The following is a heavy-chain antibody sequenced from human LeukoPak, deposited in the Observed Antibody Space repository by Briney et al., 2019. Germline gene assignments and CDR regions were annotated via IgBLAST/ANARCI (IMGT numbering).Heavy chain of an antibody. CDR2: INPNSGGT. CDR1: GYTFTGYY. V-gene: IGHV1-2*02. Sequence: GASVKVSCKASGYTFTGYYMHWVRQAPGQGLEWMGWINPNSGGTNYAQKFQGRVTMTRDTSISTAYMEPSRLRSDDTAVYYCASSNPAYCSSTSCYGPGWFDPWGQGTLVTVSS. J-gene: IGHJ5*02. CDR3: ASSNPAYCSSTSCYGPGWFDP. D-gene: IGHD2-2*01.